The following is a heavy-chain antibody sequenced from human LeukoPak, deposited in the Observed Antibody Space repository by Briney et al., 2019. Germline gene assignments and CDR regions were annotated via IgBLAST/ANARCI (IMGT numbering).Heavy chain of an antibody. CDR2: ISGSGGST. J-gene: IGHJ4*02. Sequence: PGGSLRLSCAASGFTFSSYDMTWVRLAPGKGLEWVSGISGSGGSTYYADSVKGRFTISRDNSKNTLYLQMNSLRAEDSAVYYCAKDRWYFDYWGQGTLVTVSS. V-gene: IGHV3-23*01. D-gene: IGHD6-13*01. CDR1: GFTFSSYD. CDR3: AKDRWYFDY.